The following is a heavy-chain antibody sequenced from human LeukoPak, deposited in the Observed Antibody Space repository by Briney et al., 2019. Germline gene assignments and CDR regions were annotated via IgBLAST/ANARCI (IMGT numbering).Heavy chain of an antibody. J-gene: IGHJ6*03. CDR2: ISGSGGST. CDR1: GFTLSSQG. V-gene: IGHV3-23*01. Sequence: PGGSLRLSCAASGFTLSSQGMNWVRQAPGKGLEWVSGISGSGGSTYYADSVKGRFTISRDNSKNTLYLQMNSLRAEDTAVYYCAKVVLGAYYYYYMDVWGKGTTVTISS. CDR3: AKVVLGAYYYYYMDV. D-gene: IGHD3-16*02.